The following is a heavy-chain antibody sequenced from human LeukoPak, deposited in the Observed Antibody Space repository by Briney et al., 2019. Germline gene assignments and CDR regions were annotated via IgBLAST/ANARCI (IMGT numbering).Heavy chain of an antibody. V-gene: IGHV4-61*02. CDR1: GGSISRGSYY. J-gene: IGHJ5*02. D-gene: IGHD4-17*01. CDR2: IYTSGST. Sequence: SETLSLTCTVSGGSISRGSYYWSWIRQPAGKGLEWIGRIYTSGSTNYNPSLKSRVTISVDTSKNQFSLKLSSVTAADTAVYYCARDGDTVTTDNWFDPWGQGTLVTVSS. CDR3: ARDGDTVTTDNWFDP.